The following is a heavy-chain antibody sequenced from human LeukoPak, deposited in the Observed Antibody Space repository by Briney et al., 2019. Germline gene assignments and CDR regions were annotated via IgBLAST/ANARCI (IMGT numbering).Heavy chain of an antibody. CDR1: GYTFTNYG. J-gene: IGHJ4*02. Sequence: GAAVKDSCKASGYTFTNYGISWVRQAPGQGLEWMGWISGDNGNTNYERKVQGRVTMTTDTSTSTAYMELRSLRSDDTAIYYCARHLRVGATVLSSFNFWGQGTLVTVSS. CDR2: ISGDNGNT. V-gene: IGHV1-18*01. CDR3: ARHLRVGATVLSSFNF. D-gene: IGHD1-26*01.